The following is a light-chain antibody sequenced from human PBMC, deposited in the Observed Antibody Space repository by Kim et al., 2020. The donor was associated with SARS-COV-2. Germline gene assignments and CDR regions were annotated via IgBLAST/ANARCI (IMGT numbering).Light chain of an antibody. CDR2: QDS. CDR1: KLGDKY. Sequence: SYELTQPPSVSVSPGQTASITCSGDKLGDKYACWYQQKPGQSPVLVIYQDSKRPSGIPERFSGSNSGNTATLTISGTQAMDEADYYCQAWDVFGTGTKVTV. J-gene: IGLJ1*01. CDR3: QAWDV. V-gene: IGLV3-1*01.